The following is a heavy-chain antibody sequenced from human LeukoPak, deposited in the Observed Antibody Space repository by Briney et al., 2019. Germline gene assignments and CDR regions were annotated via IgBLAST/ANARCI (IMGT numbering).Heavy chain of an antibody. J-gene: IGHJ4*02. CDR3: ATSRSFDY. CDR2: INSDGSST. Sequence: GGSLRLSCAASGFTFSSYWMHWVRQAPGTGLVWVSGINSDGSSTNYADSVKGRFTISRDNAKSTLYLQMNSLRVEDTAVYYCATSRSFDYWGQGALVTVSS. CDR1: GFTFSSYW. V-gene: IGHV3-74*01.